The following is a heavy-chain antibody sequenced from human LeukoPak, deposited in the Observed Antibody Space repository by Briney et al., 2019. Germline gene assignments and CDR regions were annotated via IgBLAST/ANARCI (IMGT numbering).Heavy chain of an antibody. CDR3: ARGGITGTTEFDY. Sequence: PSETLSLTCTVSGGSISSYYWSWIRQPPGKGLEWIGYIYYSGSTNYNPSLKSRVTISVDTSKNQFSLKLSSVTAADTAVYYCARGGITGTTEFDYWGQGTLVTVSS. CDR2: IYYSGST. CDR1: GGSISSYY. J-gene: IGHJ4*02. D-gene: IGHD1-7*01. V-gene: IGHV4-59*01.